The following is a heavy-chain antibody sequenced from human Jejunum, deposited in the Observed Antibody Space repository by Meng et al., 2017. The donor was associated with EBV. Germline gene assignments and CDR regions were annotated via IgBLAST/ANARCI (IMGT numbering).Heavy chain of an antibody. Sequence: QVHLVQAEAEMKEPGAAVTYSCEASAYTFCDYLITWARRAPGKSPARMGWVIAATGNKNYSKRFQDRVPINVVTSSGKASLEVSRLRSDDTAVYDCARGYHVSKMLRGVSFDFWGQGTLVTVSS. V-gene: IGHV1-3*01. J-gene: IGHJ4*02. CDR3: ARGYHVSKMLRGVSFDF. CDR1: AYTFCDYL. CDR2: VIAATGNK. D-gene: IGHD3-10*01.